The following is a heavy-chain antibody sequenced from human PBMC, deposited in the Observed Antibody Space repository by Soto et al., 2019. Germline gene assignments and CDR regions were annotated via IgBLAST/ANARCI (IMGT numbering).Heavy chain of an antibody. Sequence: SGPTLVNPTQPLTLPCIFSVFSLRTSGGGVGWIRQPPGKALEWLGFIYLTDDKRYSLSLKSRLTITKDTSKNQVVLTMTNMDPVDTATYYCAKSGSRGWYGWFDPWGQGTRVTVSS. CDR3: AKSGSRGWYGWFDP. CDR1: VFSLRTSGGG. V-gene: IGHV2-5*01. D-gene: IGHD6-19*01. CDR2: IYLTDDK. J-gene: IGHJ5*02.